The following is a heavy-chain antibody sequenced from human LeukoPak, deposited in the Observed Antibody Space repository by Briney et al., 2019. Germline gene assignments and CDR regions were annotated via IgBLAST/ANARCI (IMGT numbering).Heavy chain of an antibody. J-gene: IGHJ4*02. Sequence: PSETLSLPCAVYGGSFSGYYWSWIRQPPGKGLESIGEINHSGSTNYNPSLKSRVTISVDTSKNQFSMKLSSVTAADTAVYYCAYSGSYYLVFDYWGQGTLVTVSS. CDR2: INHSGST. CDR3: AYSGSYYLVFDY. D-gene: IGHD1-26*01. V-gene: IGHV4-34*01. CDR1: GGSFSGYY.